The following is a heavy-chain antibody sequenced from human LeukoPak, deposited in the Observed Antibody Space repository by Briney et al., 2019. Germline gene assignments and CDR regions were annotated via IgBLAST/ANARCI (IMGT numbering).Heavy chain of an antibody. CDR3: ARAPRNWGHFDY. D-gene: IGHD7-27*01. CDR2: IYYSGST. Sequence: PSETLSLTCTVSGGSISSYYWSWIRQPPGKGLEWIGYIYYSGSTNYNPSLKSRVTISVDTSKNQFSLKLGSVTAADTAVYYCARAPRNWGHFDYWGQGTLVTVSS. V-gene: IGHV4-59*01. J-gene: IGHJ4*02. CDR1: GGSISSYY.